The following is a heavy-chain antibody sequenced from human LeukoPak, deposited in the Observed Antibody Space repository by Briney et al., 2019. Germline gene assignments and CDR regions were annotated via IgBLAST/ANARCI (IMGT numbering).Heavy chain of an antibody. V-gene: IGHV3-30*04. Sequence: GGSLRLSCAASGFTFSNYAIHWVRQAPGKGLEWVAGISHGGSNEYSADSVRGRFTISRDNSKNTLYLQMNSLRAEDTAVYYCERDPEPYSSRLYYGMDVWGKGTSVIVSS. J-gene: IGHJ6*04. CDR3: ERDPEPYSSRLYYGMDV. CDR2: ISHGGSNE. CDR1: GFTFSNYA. D-gene: IGHD6-13*01.